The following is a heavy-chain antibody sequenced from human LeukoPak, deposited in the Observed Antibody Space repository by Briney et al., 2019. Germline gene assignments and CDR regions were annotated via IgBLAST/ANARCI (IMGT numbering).Heavy chain of an antibody. D-gene: IGHD3-3*01. Sequence: EASVKVSCKASGYTFTSYYMHWVRQAPGQGLEWMGIINPSGGSTSYAQKFQGRVTMTRDMSTSTVYMELSSLRSEDTAVYYCARARPEFGVVNWYNWFDPWGQGTLVTVSS. CDR2: INPSGGST. CDR1: GYTFTSYY. CDR3: ARARPEFGVVNWYNWFDP. J-gene: IGHJ5*02. V-gene: IGHV1-46*01.